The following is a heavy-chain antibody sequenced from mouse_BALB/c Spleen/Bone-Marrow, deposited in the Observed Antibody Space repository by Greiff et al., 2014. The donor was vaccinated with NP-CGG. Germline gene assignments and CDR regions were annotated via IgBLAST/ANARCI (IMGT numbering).Heavy chain of an antibody. CDR1: GFSLTSYG. CDR3: ARITTATGAMDY. V-gene: IGHV2-9*02. D-gene: IGHD1-2*01. Sequence: QVQLQQSGPGLVAPSQSLSITCTVSGFSLTSYGVHWVRQPPGKGLEWLGVIWADGSTNYNSALMSRLSIRKDNSKSQVFLKMNNLQTDDTAMYYCARITTATGAMDYWGQGTSVTVSS. J-gene: IGHJ4*01. CDR2: IWADGST.